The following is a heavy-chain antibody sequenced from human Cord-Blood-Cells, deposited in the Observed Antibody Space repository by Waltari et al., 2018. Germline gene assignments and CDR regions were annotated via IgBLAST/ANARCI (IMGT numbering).Heavy chain of an antibody. V-gene: IGHV6-1*01. CDR2: TYYRSKWYN. J-gene: IGHJ3*02. CDR3: ARDASIVGATTDAFDI. D-gene: IGHD1-26*01. Sequence: QVQLQQSGPGLVKPSQTLSLTCAISGDSVSSTSSAWNWTRQSPSRGLEWLGRTYYRSKWYNDYAVSVKSRITINPDTSKNQFSLQLNSVTPEDTAVYYCARDASIVGATTDAFDIWGQGTMVTVSS. CDR1: GDSVSSTSSA.